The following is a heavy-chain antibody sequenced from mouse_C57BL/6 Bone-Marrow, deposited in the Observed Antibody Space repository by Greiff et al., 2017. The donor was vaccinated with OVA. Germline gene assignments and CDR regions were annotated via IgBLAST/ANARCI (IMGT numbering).Heavy chain of an antibody. D-gene: IGHD2-3*01. CDR3: ARWLLRLYYAMDY. J-gene: IGHJ4*01. V-gene: IGHV1-54*01. Sequence: VQLQQSGAELVRPGTSVKVSCKASGYAFTNYLIEWVKQRPGQGLEWIGVINPGSGGTNYNEKFKGKATLTADKSTSTAYMQLSRLTSEDSAIYFCARWLLRLYYAMDYWGQGTSVTVSS. CDR1: GYAFTNYL. CDR2: INPGSGGT.